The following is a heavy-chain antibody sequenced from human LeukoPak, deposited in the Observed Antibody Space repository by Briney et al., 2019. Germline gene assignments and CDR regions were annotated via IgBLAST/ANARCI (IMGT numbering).Heavy chain of an antibody. V-gene: IGHV1-69*13. CDR1: GGTFSTYA. D-gene: IGHD3-22*01. Sequence: SVKVSCKASGGTFSTYAISWVRQAPGQGLEWMGGIIPIFGTANYAQKFQGRVTITADESTSTAYMELSSLRSEDTAVYYCARVKEDYYDSSGYFKRPFDYWGQGTLVTVSS. CDR2: IIPIFGTA. J-gene: IGHJ4*02. CDR3: ARVKEDYYDSSGYFKRPFDY.